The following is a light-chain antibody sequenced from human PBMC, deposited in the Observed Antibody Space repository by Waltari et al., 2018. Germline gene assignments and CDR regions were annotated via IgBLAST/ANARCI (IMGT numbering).Light chain of an antibody. V-gene: IGLV1-47*01. Sequence: QSVLTQPPSASATPGQRVTISCSGSSSNIGSNHVHWYQQVPGTAPKLPIYRNDQWPSGVPGRFPGSKSGASASLAFGGVRSGEKADYYCAAWNDSLRGWVFGGGTKLTVL. CDR1: SSNIGSNH. CDR3: AAWNDSLRGWV. CDR2: RND. J-gene: IGLJ3*02.